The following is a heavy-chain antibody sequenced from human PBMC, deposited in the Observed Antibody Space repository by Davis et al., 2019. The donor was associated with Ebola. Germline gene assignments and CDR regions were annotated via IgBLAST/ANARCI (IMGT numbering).Heavy chain of an antibody. V-gene: IGHV3-7*01. J-gene: IGHJ6*02. D-gene: IGHD5-24*01. CDR1: GFTFSSYW. Sequence: PGGSLRLSCAASGFTFSSYWMSWVRQAPGKGLEWVANIKQDGSEKYYVDSVKGRFTISRDNSKNTLTLQMTSLGAEDTAVYYCVKDRGEMATIAYYSSGMDGWGQGTTVTVSS. CDR2: IKQDGSEK. CDR3: VKDRGEMATIAYYSSGMDG.